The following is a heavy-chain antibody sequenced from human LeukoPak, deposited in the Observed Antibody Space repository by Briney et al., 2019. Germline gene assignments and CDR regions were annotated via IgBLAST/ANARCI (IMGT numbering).Heavy chain of an antibody. CDR2: IIPIFGTA. D-gene: IGHD3-22*01. V-gene: IGHV1-69*01. Sequence: GSSVKVSCKASGGTFSSYAISWVRQAPGHGLEWMGGIIPIFGTANYAQKFQGRVTITADESTSTAYMELSSLRSEDTAVYYCARESYYYDSSGCSEPHYYYYYGMDVWGQGTTVTVSS. CDR3: ARESYYYDSSGCSEPHYYYYYGMDV. CDR1: GGTFSSYA. J-gene: IGHJ6*02.